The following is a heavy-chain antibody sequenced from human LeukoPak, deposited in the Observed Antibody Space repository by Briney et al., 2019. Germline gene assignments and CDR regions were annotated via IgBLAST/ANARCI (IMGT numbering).Heavy chain of an antibody. CDR1: GYTFTGYY. J-gene: IGHJ4*02. D-gene: IGHD2-15*01. V-gene: IGHV1-2*02. Sequence: ASVKVSCKASGYTFTGYYMHWVRQAPGQGLEWMGWINPNSGSTNYAQKFQGRVTMTRDTSISTAYMELSRLRSDDTAVYYCARDGLGRYCSGGSCYSGGSDYWGQGTLVTVSS. CDR3: ARDGLGRYCSGGSCYSGGSDY. CDR2: INPNSGST.